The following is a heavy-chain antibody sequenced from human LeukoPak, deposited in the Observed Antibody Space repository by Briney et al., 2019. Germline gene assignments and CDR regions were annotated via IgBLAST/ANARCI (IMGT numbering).Heavy chain of an antibody. Sequence: SETLSLTCTVSGGSISSYYWSWIRQPPGKGLEWIGYIYYSGSTNYNPSLKSRVTISVDTSKNQFSLKLSSVTAADTAVYYCARRATMIVVDFDPWGQGTLVTVSS. CDR2: IYYSGST. J-gene: IGHJ5*02. CDR3: ARRATMIVVDFDP. CDR1: GGSISSYY. V-gene: IGHV4-59*01. D-gene: IGHD3-22*01.